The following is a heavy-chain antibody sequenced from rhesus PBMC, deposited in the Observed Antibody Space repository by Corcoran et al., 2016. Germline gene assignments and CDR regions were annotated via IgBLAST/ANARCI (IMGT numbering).Heavy chain of an antibody. J-gene: IGHJ5-2*02. V-gene: IGHV4-165*02. D-gene: IGHD1-44*02. CDR1: GGSLSGYH. Sequence: QVRLQESGPGLVKPSETLSLTRAVSGGSLSGYHSHWIRQPPGNGREWIGYIGGTSGITYYNPSLNSRITISRDTSKNQFSLKLASVIAADTAVYYCARIPFSGSYIYSFNVWGRGVLVTVSS. CDR3: ARIPFSGSYIYSFNV. CDR2: IGGTSGIT.